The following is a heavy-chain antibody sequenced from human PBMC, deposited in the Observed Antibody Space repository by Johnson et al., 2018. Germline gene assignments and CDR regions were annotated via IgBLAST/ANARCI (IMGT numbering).Heavy chain of an antibody. J-gene: IGHJ6*03. Sequence: VRLVESGGDVVQPGGSLRLSCAASGFTFSNAWMNWVRQAPGKGLEWVGRLKSKTDGGTTDYAAPVKGRFTISRDDSKNTLYLQMNSLKNEDTTVYYFNKDQLGYCSGGSCYAYYYYYYMDVWGKGTTVTVSS. CDR3: NKDQLGYCSGGSCYAYYYYYYMDV. CDR1: GFTFSNAW. V-gene: IGHV3-15*07. D-gene: IGHD2-15*01. CDR2: LKSKTDGGTT.